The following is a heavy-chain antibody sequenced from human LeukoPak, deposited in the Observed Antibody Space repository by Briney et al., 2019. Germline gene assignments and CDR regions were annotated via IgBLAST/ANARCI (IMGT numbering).Heavy chain of an antibody. CDR2: ISGSGDDT. CDR1: GFTFRSFA. D-gene: IGHD1-26*01. J-gene: IGHJ4*02. Sequence: GGSLRLSCAASGFTFRSFAMNWVRQAPGKGLEWVSTISGSGDDTYYAASVKGRFTVSRDNSNNTLYLQMNSLRVEDTAVYYCARISGSYWVFVYWGQGNLVTVSS. V-gene: IGHV3-23*01. CDR3: ARISGSYWVFVY.